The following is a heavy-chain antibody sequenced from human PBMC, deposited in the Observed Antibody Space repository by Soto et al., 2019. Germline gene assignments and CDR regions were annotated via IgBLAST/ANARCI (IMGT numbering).Heavy chain of an antibody. CDR1: GFSISSYY. CDR2: INHSGST. D-gene: IGHD5-12*01. CDR3: ARAGYSGYDSTQDAFDI. Sequence: SETLSLTCTFSGFSISSYYVSLIRQTPGKGLEWIGEINHSGSTNYNPSLKSRVTISVDTSKNQFSLKLSSVTAADTAVYYCARAGYSGYDSTQDAFDIWGQGTMVTVSS. J-gene: IGHJ3*02. V-gene: IGHV4-34*01.